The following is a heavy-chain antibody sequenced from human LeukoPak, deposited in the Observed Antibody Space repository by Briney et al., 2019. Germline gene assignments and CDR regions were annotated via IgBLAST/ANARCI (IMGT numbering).Heavy chain of an antibody. CDR2: IFPDGRT. Sequence: PGGSLRLSCAASGLTVTDNYFSWVRQAPGKGLEWVSVIFPDGRTYHADSVKGRFTISRDNSKNTLLLQMNILRADDTALYHCARTYPVYGDFDYWGQGILVTVSS. J-gene: IGHJ4*02. V-gene: IGHV3-53*01. D-gene: IGHD4-17*01. CDR1: GLTVTDNY. CDR3: ARTYPVYGDFDY.